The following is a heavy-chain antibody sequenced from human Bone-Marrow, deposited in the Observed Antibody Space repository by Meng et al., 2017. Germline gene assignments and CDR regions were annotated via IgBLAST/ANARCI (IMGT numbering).Heavy chain of an antibody. D-gene: IGHD1-26*01. CDR2: ISYDGSTK. V-gene: IGHV3-30*07. CDR1: GFTFSSYA. J-gene: IGHJ4*02. Sequence: GGSLRLSCAASGFTFSSYAMHWVRQAPGKGLEWVAVISYDGSTKYYADSVKGRFTISRDSSKNTLYLQMESLRAEDTALYYCVRDGMFDYWGQGTLVTVSS. CDR3: VRDGMFDY.